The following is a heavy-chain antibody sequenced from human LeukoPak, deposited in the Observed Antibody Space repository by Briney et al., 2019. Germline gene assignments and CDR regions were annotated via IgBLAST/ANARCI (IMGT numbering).Heavy chain of an antibody. V-gene: IGHV4-39*01. CDR3: ARRTDYYDTFDY. D-gene: IGHD3-22*01. J-gene: IGHJ4*02. CDR2: IYYSGST. CDR1: GGSISSSSYY. Sequence: KASETLSLTCTVSGGSISSSSYYWGWIRQPPGKGLEWIGSIYYSGSTYYNPSLKSRVTISVDTSKNQFSLKLSSVTAADTAVYYCARRTDYYDTFDYWGQGTLVTVSS.